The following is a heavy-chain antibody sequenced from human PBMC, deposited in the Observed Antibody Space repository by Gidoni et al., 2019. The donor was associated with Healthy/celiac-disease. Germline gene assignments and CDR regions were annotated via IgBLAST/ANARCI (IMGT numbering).Heavy chain of an antibody. CDR1: GGSISRYY. CDR2: IYYSGST. Sequence: QVQLQESGPGLVKPSETLSITCTVSGGSISRYYWSWIRQPPGKGLEWIGYIYYSGSTNYNPSLKSRVTISVDTSKNQFSLKLSSVTAADTAVYYCARGRSSGWYPYYFDYWGQGTLVTVSS. J-gene: IGHJ4*02. CDR3: ARGRSSGWYPYYFDY. V-gene: IGHV4-59*01. D-gene: IGHD6-19*01.